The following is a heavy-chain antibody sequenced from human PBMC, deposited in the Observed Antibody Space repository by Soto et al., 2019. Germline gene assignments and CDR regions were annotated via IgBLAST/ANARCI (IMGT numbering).Heavy chain of an antibody. CDR2: INPSGGST. D-gene: IGHD3-22*01. V-gene: IGHV1-46*01. CDR3: ARLGRTYYYDSSGITAFDI. J-gene: IGHJ3*02. Sequence: ASVKVSCKASGYTFTSYYMHWVRQAPGQGLEWMGIINPSGGSTSYAQKFQGRVTMTRDTSTSTVYMELSSLRSEDTAVYYCARLGRTYYYDSSGITAFDIWGQGTMVTVSS. CDR1: GYTFTSYY.